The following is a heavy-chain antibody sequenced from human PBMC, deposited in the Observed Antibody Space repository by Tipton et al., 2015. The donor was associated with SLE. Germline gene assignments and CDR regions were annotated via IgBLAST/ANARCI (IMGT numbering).Heavy chain of an antibody. V-gene: IGHV4-34*01. CDR3: ARGFLYDGFQV. CDR1: GGSFGGAY. CDR2: SISHSGST. J-gene: IGHJ1*01. Sequence: GLVKPSETLSLTCAVSGGSFGGAYWTWIRQPPGKGLEWIGESISHSGSTNYNPSLESRVTISVDVSKNQFSLQLTSVTPEDTAVYYCARGFLYDGFQVWGQGTLVTVSS. D-gene: IGHD2-2*02.